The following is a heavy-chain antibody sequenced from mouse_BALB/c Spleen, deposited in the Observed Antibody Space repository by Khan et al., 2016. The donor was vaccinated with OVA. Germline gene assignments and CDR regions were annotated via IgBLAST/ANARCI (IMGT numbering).Heavy chain of an antibody. D-gene: IGHD2-1*01. CDR1: GFNIKDTY. V-gene: IGHV14-3*02. Sequence: VQLKQSGAELVKPGASVKLSCSASGFNIKDTYIHWMKQRPEQGLEWIGRIDPPNDDSKYGPKFQAKATLTADTSSNTAYLQLSSLTSEDTAVYYCATLYGSPFAFWGQGTLVSVSA. CDR2: IDPPNDDS. CDR3: ATLYGSPFAF. J-gene: IGHJ3*01.